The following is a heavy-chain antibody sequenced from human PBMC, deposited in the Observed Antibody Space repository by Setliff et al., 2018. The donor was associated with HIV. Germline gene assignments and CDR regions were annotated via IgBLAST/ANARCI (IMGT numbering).Heavy chain of an antibody. D-gene: IGHD2-2*01. CDR2: IYYSGNT. J-gene: IGHJ5*02. Sequence: KPSETLSLTCAVYGGSFSGYYWSWIRQPPGKGLEWIGSIYYSGNTYYNPSLKSRVTISVDTSKNQFSLKLSSVTASDTAVYYCAREGVPAAVMWFDPWGQGTLVTVSS. CDR3: AREGVPAAVMWFDP. V-gene: IGHV4-34*11. CDR1: GGSFSGYY.